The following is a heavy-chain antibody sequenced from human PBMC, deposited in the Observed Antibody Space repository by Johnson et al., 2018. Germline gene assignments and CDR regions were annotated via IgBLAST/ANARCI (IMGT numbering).Heavy chain of an antibody. CDR2: IWPGYSDT. V-gene: IGHV5-51*01. CDR3: AKQREGGTSYMDV. D-gene: IGHD3-16*01. CDR1: GYSFSNNW. Sequence: EVQLVESGAEVRKPGESLLISCKGSGYSFSNNWIGWVRQMPGEGLEWMGIIWPGYSDTKYSPSFQGQVTISADPSISTVYLQWSSLKASDTAMYYCAKQREGGTSYMDVWGKGTTVTVSS. J-gene: IGHJ6*04.